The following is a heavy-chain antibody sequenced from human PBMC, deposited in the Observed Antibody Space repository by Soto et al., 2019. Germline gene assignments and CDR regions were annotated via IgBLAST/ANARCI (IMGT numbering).Heavy chain of an antibody. Sequence: QVQVVQSGDEVKKPGASVKVSCKASGYTFTNYGFSWVRQAPGQGLEWMGWISGYNGNTKYAEKFRGRVTMTTDTSKSTAHMELRSLRSDDTAVYYCAREGQAPYYYYGMDVWGQGTAVTVSS. V-gene: IGHV1-18*01. CDR1: GYTFTNYG. CDR2: ISGYNGNT. J-gene: IGHJ6*02. CDR3: AREGQAPYYYYGMDV.